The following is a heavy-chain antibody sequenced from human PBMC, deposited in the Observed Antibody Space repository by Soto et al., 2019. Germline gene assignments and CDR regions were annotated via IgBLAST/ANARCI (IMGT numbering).Heavy chain of an antibody. CDR1: GYSVSSNSAA. Sequence: SHTLSLTCAISGYSVSSNSAAWNWIRQSPSRGLEWLGRTYYRSKWYNDYAVSVKSRITINPDTSKNQFSLQLNSVTPEDTAVYYCARGSIVAGPSKENYYYGMDVWGQGTTVTVS. CDR3: ARGSIVAGPSKENYYYGMDV. D-gene: IGHD2-21*01. J-gene: IGHJ6*02. CDR2: TYYRSKWYN. V-gene: IGHV6-1*01.